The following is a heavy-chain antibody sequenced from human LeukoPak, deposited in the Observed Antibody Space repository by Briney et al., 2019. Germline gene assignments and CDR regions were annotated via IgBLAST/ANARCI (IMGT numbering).Heavy chain of an antibody. D-gene: IGHD6-19*01. Sequence: GGSLRLSCAASGFTFSTYWMSWVRQAPGKGLEWVANIKQDGGEKYYVDSVRGRFTISRDNAKNSLYLQMNSLRVEDTAAYYCATSQTTSGRYGNAFDIWGQGTMVTVSS. CDR1: GFTFSTYW. CDR2: IKQDGGEK. J-gene: IGHJ3*02. CDR3: ATSQTTSGRYGNAFDI. V-gene: IGHV3-7*01.